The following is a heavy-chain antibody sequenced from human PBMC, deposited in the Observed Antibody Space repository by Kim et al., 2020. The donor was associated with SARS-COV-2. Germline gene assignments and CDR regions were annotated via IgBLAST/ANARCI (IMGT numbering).Heavy chain of an antibody. CDR3: TTGDSSGYLFDY. CDR1: GYAFTELS. D-gene: IGHD3-22*01. CDR2: FDPEKAKI. J-gene: IGHJ4*02. Sequence: ASVKVSCKVSGYAFTELSIHWVRQARGKGLEWMGGFDPEKAKIIYAEEFQGRVTMTEDTSTDTAYMELSGLRSDDTAVYYCTTGDSSGYLFDYWGQGTLVTVSS. V-gene: IGHV1-24*01.